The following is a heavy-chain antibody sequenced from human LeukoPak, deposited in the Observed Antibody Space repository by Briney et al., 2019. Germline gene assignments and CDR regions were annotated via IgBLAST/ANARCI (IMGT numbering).Heavy chain of an antibody. Sequence: ASVKVSCKASGYTFTGYYIHWVRQAPGQGLEWMGWINPNSGGTNYAQKFQGRVTMTRDTSISTAYMELSRLRSDDTAVYYCAAQYSNNYYYYYMDVWGKGTTVTVSS. CDR1: GYTFTGYY. D-gene: IGHD6-6*01. CDR2: INPNSGGT. CDR3: AAQYSNNYYYYYMDV. J-gene: IGHJ6*03. V-gene: IGHV1-2*02.